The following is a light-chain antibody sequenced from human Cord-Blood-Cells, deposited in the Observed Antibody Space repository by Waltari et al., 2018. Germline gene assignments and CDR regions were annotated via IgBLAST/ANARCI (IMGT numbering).Light chain of an antibody. CDR3: QQYYSTPLT. CDR1: QSVLCSSNNKNY. Sequence: DIVMTQSPASLAVSLGERATTDCKSSQSVLCSSNNKNYLAWYQQKPGQPPKLLIYWASTRESGVPDRFSGSGSGTDFTLTISSLQAEDVAVYYCQQYYSTPLTFGGGTKVEIK. J-gene: IGKJ4*01. CDR2: WAS. V-gene: IGKV4-1*01.